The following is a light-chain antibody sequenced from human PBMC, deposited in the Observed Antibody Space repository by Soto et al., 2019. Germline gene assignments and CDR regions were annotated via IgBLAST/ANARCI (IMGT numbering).Light chain of an antibody. CDR2: GYR. J-gene: IGLJ2*01. V-gene: IGLV1-40*01. CDR3: QSYDSSLSGVV. CDR1: SSNIGAGYD. Sequence: QSVLTQPPSVSGAPGQRVTISCTGSSSNIGAGYDVHWYQQLPGTAPKLLIYGYRNRPSGVPDRFSDSKSGTSASLAITGLQAEDEADYYCQSYDSSLSGVVFGGGTKLTVL.